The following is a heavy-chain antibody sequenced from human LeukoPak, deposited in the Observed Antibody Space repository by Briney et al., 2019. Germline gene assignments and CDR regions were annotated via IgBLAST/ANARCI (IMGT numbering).Heavy chain of an antibody. V-gene: IGHV1-46*01. CDR2: INPSGGST. Sequence: GASVKVSCKASGYTFTSYYMHWVRQAPGQGLEWMGIINPSGGSTSYAQKFQGRVTMTRDTSTSTVYTELSSLRSEDTAVYYCAREEDCSGGSCYSSSIDYWGQGTLVTVSS. CDR3: AREEDCSGGSCYSSSIDY. D-gene: IGHD2-15*01. J-gene: IGHJ4*02. CDR1: GYTFTSYY.